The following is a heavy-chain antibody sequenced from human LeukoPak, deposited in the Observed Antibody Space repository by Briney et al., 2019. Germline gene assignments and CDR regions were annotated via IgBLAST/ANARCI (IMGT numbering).Heavy chain of an antibody. CDR1: GFTFSSYA. J-gene: IGHJ1*01. CDR3: AKSSEYPVDFQH. V-gene: IGHV3-23*01. Sequence: PGGSLRLSCAASGFTFSSYAMSWVRQAPGKGLERVSAISGSGGSTYYADSVKGRFTISRDNSKNTLYLQMNSLRAEDTAVYYCAKSSEYPVDFQHWGQGTLVTVSS. CDR2: ISGSGGST.